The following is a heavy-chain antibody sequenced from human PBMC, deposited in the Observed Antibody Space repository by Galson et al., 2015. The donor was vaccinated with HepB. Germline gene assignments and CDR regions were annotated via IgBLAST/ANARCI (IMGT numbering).Heavy chain of an antibody. CDR3: ARVTATYSVGVRGLSYYYYVMDV. CDR1: GYTFTDYL. D-gene: IGHD2-21*02. Sequence: SVKVSCKASGYTFTDYLVYWVRQAPGQGLEWMGGINTKTGDPTYAQGFTGRYVFSLDTSITTAYLQISGLKTDDTAVDYCARVTATYSVGVRGLSYYYYVMDVWGQGTTVTV. V-gene: IGHV7-4-1*02. CDR2: INTKTGDP. J-gene: IGHJ6*02.